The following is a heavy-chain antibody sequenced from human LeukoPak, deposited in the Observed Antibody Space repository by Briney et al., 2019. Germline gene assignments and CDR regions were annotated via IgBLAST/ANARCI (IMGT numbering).Heavy chain of an antibody. D-gene: IGHD3-10*01. Sequence: GGSLRLSCAASGFSVSNNYMSWVRQGPGRGLEWVSVIHTGGRTYYADSVKGRFTITRHDSKNTLYLQINNLRTEDTAVYYCARDRPGGGELDFDYWGQGTLVTVSS. V-gene: IGHV3-53*04. J-gene: IGHJ4*02. CDR3: ARDRPGGGELDFDY. CDR1: GFSVSNNY. CDR2: IHTGGRT.